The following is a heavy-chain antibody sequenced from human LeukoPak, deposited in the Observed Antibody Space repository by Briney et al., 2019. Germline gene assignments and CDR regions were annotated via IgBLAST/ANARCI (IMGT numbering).Heavy chain of an antibody. V-gene: IGHV4-39*01. J-gene: IGHJ3*01. CDR1: GGSVSSTAYY. D-gene: IGHD5-24*01. CDR3: ARLGGSNLSRNAFDL. Sequence: SATLTLTCTVSGGSVSSTAYYWGWIRQTPGKGLEWIGIAYVNGHTYYNPSLKSRVTIVVDTSKNEFSLKLSSVTAADTAVYYCARLGGSNLSRNAFDLWGRGTLVTVSS. CDR2: AYVNGHT.